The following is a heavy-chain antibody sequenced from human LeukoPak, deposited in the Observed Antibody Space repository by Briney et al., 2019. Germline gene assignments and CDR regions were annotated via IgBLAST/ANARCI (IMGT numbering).Heavy chain of an antibody. J-gene: IGHJ4*02. D-gene: IGHD5-12*01. Sequence: KPGGSLRLSRAASGFTFSDYYMSWIRQAPGKGLEWVSYISSSSSYTNYADSVKGRFTISRDNAKNSLYLQMNSLRAEDTAVYYCARDGVYSDYDLGAYWGQGTLVTVSS. CDR2: ISSSSSYT. V-gene: IGHV3-11*05. CDR3: ARDGVYSDYDLGAY. CDR1: GFTFSDYY.